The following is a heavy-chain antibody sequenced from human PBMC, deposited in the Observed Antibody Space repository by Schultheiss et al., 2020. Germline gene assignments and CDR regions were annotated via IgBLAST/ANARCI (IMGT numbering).Heavy chain of an antibody. CDR1: GFTFSSYG. CDR2: ISYDGSNK. CDR3: ATSVVSSTASFD. V-gene: IGHV3-30*03. D-gene: IGHD6-6*01. Sequence: SLRLSCAASGFTFSSYGMHWVRQAPGKGMEWVAVISYDGSNKYYADSVKGRFTISRDNSKNTLYLQMNSLRAEDTAVYYCATSVVSSTASFD. J-gene: IGHJ4*01.